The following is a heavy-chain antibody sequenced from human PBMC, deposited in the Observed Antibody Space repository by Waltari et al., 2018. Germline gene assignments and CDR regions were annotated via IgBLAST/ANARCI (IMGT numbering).Heavy chain of an antibody. CDR2: IYGVDST. D-gene: IGHD3-16*01. J-gene: IGHJ3*02. Sequence: EVQLVESGGGWIQRGGSLRLSCAAAGFGGSNSYVSWVRQAPGKWLEWISFIYGVDSTLYVDSVKGRFTVSRDNSKNTVHLQMNSVRVDDTAVYYCATFSNWVHDTFDIWGQGTLVSVSS. CDR3: ATFSNWVHDTFDI. CDR1: GFGGSNSY. V-gene: IGHV3-53*01.